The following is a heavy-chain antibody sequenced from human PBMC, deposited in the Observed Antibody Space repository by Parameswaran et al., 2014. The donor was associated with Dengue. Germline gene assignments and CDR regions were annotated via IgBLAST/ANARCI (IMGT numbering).Heavy chain of an antibody. V-gene: IGHV3-30*18. J-gene: IGHJ6*02. CDR2: ISYDGNNT. Sequence: RQPPGKGLEWVAVISYDGNNTYYADSVKGRFTISRDNSKNTLYLQMNSLSAEDTAVYYCAKDHSSAYYYVYGMDVWGQGTTVTVSS. CDR3: AKDHSSAYYYVYGMDV. D-gene: IGHD3-22*01.